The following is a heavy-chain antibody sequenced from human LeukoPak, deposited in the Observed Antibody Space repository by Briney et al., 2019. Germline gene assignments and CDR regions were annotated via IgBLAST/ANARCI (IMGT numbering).Heavy chain of an antibody. Sequence: GGSLRLSCAASGFTFSSYAMSWVRQAPEKGLEGASTISGSGGGTYYADSVKGRFTISRDDSKNTLYLQMNSLRAEDTAVYYCVKDLGRYRNNCFDYWGQGTLVTVSS. CDR3: VKDLGRYRNNCFDY. CDR2: ISGSGGGT. D-gene: IGHD1-26*01. J-gene: IGHJ4*02. V-gene: IGHV3-23*01. CDR1: GFTFSSYA.